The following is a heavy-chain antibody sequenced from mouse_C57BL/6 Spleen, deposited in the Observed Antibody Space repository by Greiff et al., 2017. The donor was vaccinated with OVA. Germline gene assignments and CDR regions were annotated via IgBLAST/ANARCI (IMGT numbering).Heavy chain of an antibody. D-gene: IGHD2-4*01. J-gene: IGHJ3*01. CDR3: ARGDYDGGFAY. CDR1: GYTFTSYW. V-gene: IGHV1-64*01. CDR2: IHPNSGST. Sequence: VQLQQSGAELVKPGASVKLSCKASGYTFTSYWMHWVKQRPGQGLEWIGMIHPNSGSTNYNEKFKSKATLTVDKSSSTAYMQLSSLTSEDSAVYYCARGDYDGGFAYWGQGTLVTVSA.